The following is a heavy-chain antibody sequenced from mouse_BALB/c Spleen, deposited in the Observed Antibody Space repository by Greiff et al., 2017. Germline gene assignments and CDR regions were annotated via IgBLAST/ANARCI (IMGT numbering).Heavy chain of an antibody. CDR1: GFSLTGYG. V-gene: IGHV2-6-7*01. D-gene: IGHD1-1*01. CDR2: IWGDGST. CDR3: ARGDTTVVAGDYAMDY. Sequence: VQRVESGPGLVAPSQSLSITCTVSGFSLTGYGVNWVRQPPGKGLEWLGMIWGDGSTDYNSALKSRLSISKDNSKSQVFLKMNSLQTDDTARYYCARGDTTVVAGDYAMDYWGQGTSVTVSS. J-gene: IGHJ4*01.